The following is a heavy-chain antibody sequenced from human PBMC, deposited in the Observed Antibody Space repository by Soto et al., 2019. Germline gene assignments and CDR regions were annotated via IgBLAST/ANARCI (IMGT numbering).Heavy chain of an antibody. J-gene: IGHJ4*02. CDR2: ISAYNGNT. CDR1: GYTFTSYG. V-gene: IGHV1-18*04. Sequence: ASVKVSCKASGYTFTSYGISWVRRAPGQGLEWMGWISAYNGNTNYAQKLQGRVTMTTDTSTSTAYMELRSLRSDDTAVYYCARDRWLQIHTFPDYWGQGTLVTVSS. CDR3: ARDRWLQIHTFPDY. D-gene: IGHD5-12*01.